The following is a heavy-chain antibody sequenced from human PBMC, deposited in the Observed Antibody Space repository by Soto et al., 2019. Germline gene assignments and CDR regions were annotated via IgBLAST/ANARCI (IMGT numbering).Heavy chain of an antibody. CDR2: ISGSGGST. CDR1: GFTFSSYA. D-gene: IGHD3-3*01. J-gene: IGHJ5*02. V-gene: IGHV3-23*01. CDR3: AKDGSWSGYYKSEHKVDNWFDP. Sequence: EVQLLESGGGLVQPGGSLRLSCAASGFTFSSYAMSWVRQAPGKGLEWVSAISGSGGSTYYADSVKGRFTISRDNSKNTLYLQMNSLRAEDTAVYYCAKDGSWSGYYKSEHKVDNWFDPWGQGTLVTVSS.